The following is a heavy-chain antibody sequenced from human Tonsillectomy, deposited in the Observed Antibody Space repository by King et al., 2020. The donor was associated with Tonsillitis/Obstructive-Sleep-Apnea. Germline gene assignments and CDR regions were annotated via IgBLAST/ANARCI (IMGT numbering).Heavy chain of an antibody. D-gene: IGHD2-8*01. CDR2: IYYSGST. CDR3: TRELPYGTNGVCSGHNWFDP. V-gene: IGHV4-31*03. J-gene: IGHJ5*02. Sequence: VQLQESGPGLVKPSQTLSLTCTVSGGSISSDAYYWSWIRQHPGKGLEWIGYIYYSGSTFYNPSLESRVTISVDTSKNQFSLKLSSVTAADTAVYYCTRELPYGTNGVCSGHNWFDPWGQGTLVTVSS. CDR1: GGSISSDAYY.